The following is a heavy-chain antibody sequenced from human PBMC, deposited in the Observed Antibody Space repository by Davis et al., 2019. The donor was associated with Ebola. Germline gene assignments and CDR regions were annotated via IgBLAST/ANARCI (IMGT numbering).Heavy chain of an antibody. CDR2: IEQDGSEE. J-gene: IGHJ4*02. CDR3: ARDQEYSSY. CDR1: GFTFSHYW. Sequence: GGSLRLSCEGSGFTFSHYWMSWVRQVPGKGLEWVANIEQDGSEENYVDSLKGRFSISRDNPKNSVSLQMNSLRAEDTAVYYCARDQEYSSYWGQGTLVTVSS. V-gene: IGHV3-7*01. D-gene: IGHD6-6*01.